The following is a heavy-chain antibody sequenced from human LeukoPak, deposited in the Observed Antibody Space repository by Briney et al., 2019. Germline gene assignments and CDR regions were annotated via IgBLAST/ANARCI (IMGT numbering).Heavy chain of an antibody. V-gene: IGHV3-23*01. Sequence: PGGSLRLSCAASGFTFSSYAMSWVRQAPGKGLEWVSAISGSGGSTYYADSVKGRFTISRDNSKNTLYLQMNSLRAEDTAVYYCAKMSCSSTSCYTRGFDYWGQGTLVTVSS. CDR3: AKMSCSSTSCYTRGFDY. D-gene: IGHD2-2*02. CDR1: GFTFSSYA. CDR2: ISGSGGST. J-gene: IGHJ4*02.